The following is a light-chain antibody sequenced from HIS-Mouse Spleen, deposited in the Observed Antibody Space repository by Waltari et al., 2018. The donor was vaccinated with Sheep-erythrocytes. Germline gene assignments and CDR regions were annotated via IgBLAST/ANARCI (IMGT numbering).Light chain of an antibody. V-gene: IGLV3-19*01. Sequence: SSELTQDPAVSVALGQTVRITCQGDSPRSDYASCYQQKPGQAPVLVIYGKTNRPSGIPDRFSGSSSGNTASLTITGAQAEDEADYYCNSRDSSGNHLVVFGGGTKLTVL. CDR2: GKT. J-gene: IGLJ2*01. CDR1: SPRSDY. CDR3: NSRDSSGNHLVV.